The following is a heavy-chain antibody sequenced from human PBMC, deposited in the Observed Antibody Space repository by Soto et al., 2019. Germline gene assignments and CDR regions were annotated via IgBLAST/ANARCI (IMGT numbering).Heavy chain of an antibody. V-gene: IGHV1-69*13. J-gene: IGHJ3*02. CDR3: ARVRQDIVLMVYAPRGDDAFDI. D-gene: IGHD2-8*01. CDR1: GGTFSSYA. CDR2: IIPIFGTA. Sequence: GASVKVSCKASGGTFSSYAISWVRQAPGQGLEWMGGIIPIFGTANYAQKFQGRVTITADESTSTAYMELSSLRSEDTAVYYCARVRQDIVLMVYAPRGDDAFDIWGQGTMVIVSS.